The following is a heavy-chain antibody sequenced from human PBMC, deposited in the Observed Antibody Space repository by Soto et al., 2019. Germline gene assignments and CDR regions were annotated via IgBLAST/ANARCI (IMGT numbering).Heavy chain of an antibody. CDR2: IYPGDSDT. J-gene: IGHJ6*02. D-gene: IGHD2-8*01. V-gene: IGHV5-51*01. Sequence: GKGLEWMGIIYPGDSDTRYSPSFQGQVTISADKSISTAYLQWSSLKASDTAMYYCARTTEGVPRPEHYGMDVWGQGTTVTAS. CDR3: ARTTEGVPRPEHYGMDV.